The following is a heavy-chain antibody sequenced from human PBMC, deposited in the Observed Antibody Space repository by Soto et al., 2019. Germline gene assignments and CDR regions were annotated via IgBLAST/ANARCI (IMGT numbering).Heavy chain of an antibody. Sequence: QVQLVQSGAEVKKPGSSXXXXXXASGGTFSSXTISWVXQAPGQGLEWMGRIIPILGIANYAQKFQGRVTITADKSTSTAYMELSSLRSEDTXVYXXXXXXXXXXXXXFXXWGQGTLVTVSS. CDR2: IIPILGIA. CDR1: GGTFSSXT. V-gene: IGHV1-69*02. CDR3: XXXXXXXXXXXFXX. J-gene: IGHJ5*02.